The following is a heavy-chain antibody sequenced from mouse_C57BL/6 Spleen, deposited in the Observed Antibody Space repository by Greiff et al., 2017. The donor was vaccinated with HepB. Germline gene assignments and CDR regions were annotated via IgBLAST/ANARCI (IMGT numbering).Heavy chain of an antibody. CDR3: AIDGASTVHFY. J-gene: IGHJ3*01. CDR2: IYPGDGDT. V-gene: IGHV1-80*01. Sequence: QVQLKQPGAELVKPGASVKISCKASGYAFSSYWMNWVKQRPGKGLEWIGQIYPGDGDTNYNGKFKGKATLTADRSSSTAYMQLSSLTSEDSAVYFCAIDGASTVHFYWGQGTLVTVSA. D-gene: IGHD1-1*01. CDR1: GYAFSSYW.